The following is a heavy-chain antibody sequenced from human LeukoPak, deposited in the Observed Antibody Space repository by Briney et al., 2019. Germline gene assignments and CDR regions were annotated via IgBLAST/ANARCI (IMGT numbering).Heavy chain of an antibody. Sequence: SETLSLTCAVYGRSFSGYYWGWIRQPPGKGLEWIGTIYYTGSTYYNPSLKSRVTISVDTSKNQFSLKLTSVTAADTAVYYCARDQAELLWFGELLYFDYWGQGTLVTVSS. V-gene: IGHV4-34*01. CDR3: ARDQAELLWFGELLYFDY. D-gene: IGHD3-10*01. J-gene: IGHJ4*02. CDR1: GRSFSGYY. CDR2: IYYTGST.